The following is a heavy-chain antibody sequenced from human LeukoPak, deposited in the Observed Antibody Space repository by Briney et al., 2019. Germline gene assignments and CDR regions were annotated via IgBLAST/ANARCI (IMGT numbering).Heavy chain of an antibody. CDR2: INHSGST. CDR3: ATQDRSGYDLTVDY. D-gene: IGHD3-3*01. CDR1: GFTFSDYY. V-gene: IGHV4-34*08. Sequence: PGGSLRLSCAASGFTFSDYYMSWIRQPPGKGLEWIGEINHSGSTNYNPSLKSRVTISVDTSKNQFSLKLSSVTAADTAVYYCATQDRSGYDLTVDYWGQGTLVTVSS. J-gene: IGHJ4*02.